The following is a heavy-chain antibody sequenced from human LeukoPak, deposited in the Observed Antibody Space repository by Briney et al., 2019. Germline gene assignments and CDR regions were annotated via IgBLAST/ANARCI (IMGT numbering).Heavy chain of an antibody. CDR3: TRHAPVPVIGHGMGV. CDR2: IYYTGVT. V-gene: IGHV4-59*08. Sequence: SETLSLTCSVSGGSIISYYWSWIRQPPGKGLEWIGCIYYTGVTKYSPSLTSRVTISVDTSKNQFSLKLTSVTAADSAVYYCTRHAPVPVIGHGMGVWGQGTTVTVSS. D-gene: IGHD3-10*01. J-gene: IGHJ6*02. CDR1: GGSIISYY.